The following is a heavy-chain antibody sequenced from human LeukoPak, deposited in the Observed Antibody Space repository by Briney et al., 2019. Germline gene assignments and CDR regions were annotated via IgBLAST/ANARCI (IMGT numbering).Heavy chain of an antibody. J-gene: IGHJ4*02. Sequence: PGGSLRLSCAASGVTFSNYSMNWVRQAPGKGLEWVSVIYSGGSTYYADSVKGRFTISRDNSKNTLYLQMNSLRAEDTAVYYCARDFRTAAGTVGGYWGQGTLVTVSS. CDR2: IYSGGST. V-gene: IGHV3-66*01. CDR3: ARDFRTAAGTVGGY. D-gene: IGHD6-13*01. CDR1: GVTFSNYS.